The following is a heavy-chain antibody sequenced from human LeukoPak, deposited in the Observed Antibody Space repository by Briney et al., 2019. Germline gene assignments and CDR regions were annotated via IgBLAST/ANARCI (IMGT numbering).Heavy chain of an antibody. Sequence: SETLSLTCTVSGASISSYYWSWIRQPPGKGLEWIGYMYDSGSTNYNPSLKSRVTMSVDTPKNQFSLKLSSVTAADTAVYYCARGNRFGSGSPAFDYWGQGTLVTVSS. J-gene: IGHJ4*02. CDR3: ARGNRFGSGSPAFDY. V-gene: IGHV4-59*01. CDR1: GASISSYY. CDR2: MYDSGST. D-gene: IGHD3-10*01.